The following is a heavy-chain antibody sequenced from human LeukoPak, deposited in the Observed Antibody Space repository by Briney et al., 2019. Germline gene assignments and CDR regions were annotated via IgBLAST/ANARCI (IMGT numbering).Heavy chain of an antibody. J-gene: IGHJ6*03. CDR1: GGSISSGSYY. CDR3: ARDGGGVYYYYYMDV. V-gene: IGHV4-61*02. Sequence: SETLSLTCTVSGGSISSGSYYWSWIRQPAGKGLEWIGRIYTSGSTNYNPSLKSRVTISVDTSKNQFSLKLSSVTAADTAVYYCARDGGGVYYYYYMDVWGKGTTVTVSS. D-gene: IGHD3-16*01. CDR2: IYTSGST.